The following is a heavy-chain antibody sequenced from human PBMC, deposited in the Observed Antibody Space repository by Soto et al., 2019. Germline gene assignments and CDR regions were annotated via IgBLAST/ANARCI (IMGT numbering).Heavy chain of an antibody. CDR3: ARTVLDYGDYDYWYFDL. Sequence: SETLSLTCTVSGGSISSYYWSWIRQPAGKGLEWIGRIYTSGSTNYSPSLKSRVTMSVDTSKNQFSLKLSSVTAADTAVYYCARTVLDYGDYDYWYFDLGDRGTLVSVS. D-gene: IGHD4-17*01. CDR2: IYTSGST. V-gene: IGHV4-4*07. J-gene: IGHJ2*01. CDR1: GGSISSYY.